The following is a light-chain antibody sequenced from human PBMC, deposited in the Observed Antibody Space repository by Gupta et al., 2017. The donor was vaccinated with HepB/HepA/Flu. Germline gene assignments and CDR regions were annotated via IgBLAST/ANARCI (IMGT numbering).Light chain of an antibody. Sequence: QSALTQPASVSGSRGQSITMSCTGTSTDIGAYNLVSWYQQLLGKAPTLIIYEVTKRPSGVSDRVSGSKSGNTASLTISGLQAQDEAQYYCCSYAGNSGLTFGGGTRLTVL. CDR3: CSYAGNSGLT. J-gene: IGLJ2*01. V-gene: IGLV2-23*02. CDR1: STDIGAYNL. CDR2: EVT.